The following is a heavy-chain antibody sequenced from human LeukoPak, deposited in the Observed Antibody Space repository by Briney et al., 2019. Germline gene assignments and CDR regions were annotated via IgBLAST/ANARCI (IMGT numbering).Heavy chain of an antibody. J-gene: IGHJ4*02. Sequence: SETLSLTCTVPGGPVSSRSYYWSWIRQPRVKRLERTGHCYYNRITNYNPSLKSRVTMSVDTSKNQFSLKLTSVTAADTAVYYCARDQDGATFLDYWGQGALVTVS. V-gene: IGHV4-61*01. CDR3: ARDQDGATFLDY. D-gene: IGHD1-26*01. CDR2: CYYNRIT. CDR1: GGPVSSRSYY.